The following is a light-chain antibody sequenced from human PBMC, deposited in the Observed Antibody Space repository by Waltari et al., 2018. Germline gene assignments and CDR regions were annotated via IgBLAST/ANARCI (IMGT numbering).Light chain of an antibody. Sequence: AIQLTQSPSSLSASVGDRVTITCRASQGINSALAWSQQKPGKAPKLLIYDASSLESGVPSRFSGSGYGTDFTLTISSLQPEDFATYYCQQFKSFLNTFGQGTRLEIK. CDR1: QGINSA. CDR2: DAS. V-gene: IGKV1-13*02. CDR3: QQFKSFLNT. J-gene: IGKJ5*01.